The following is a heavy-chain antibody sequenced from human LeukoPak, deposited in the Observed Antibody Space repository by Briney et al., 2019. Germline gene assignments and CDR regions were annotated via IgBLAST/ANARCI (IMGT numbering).Heavy chain of an antibody. J-gene: IGHJ4*02. CDR3: ATERGDYL. CDR2: IRSTSSDT. D-gene: IGHD4-17*01. V-gene: IGHV3-21*06. CDR1: AFTLSSYS. Sequence: GGSLRLSCAVSAFTLSSYSMNWVRQAPGKGLEWVASIRSTSSDTYYADSVKGRFTISRDNAKNSLYLQMNSLRAEDTAVYYCATERGDYLRGQGSLVTVSS.